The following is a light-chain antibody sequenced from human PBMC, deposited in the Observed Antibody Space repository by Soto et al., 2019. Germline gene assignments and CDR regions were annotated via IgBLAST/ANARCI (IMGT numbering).Light chain of an antibody. Sequence: DIVMTQTPLSSPVTLGQPASISCRSSQSLVHRRGNTYLSWLHQRPGQPPRLLIYQISNRFSGVPDRFSGSGAGTNFTLKISRVEAEDVGIYYCLQATHNPWTFGQGTKVEIK. CDR1: QSLVHRRGNTY. CDR2: QIS. J-gene: IGKJ1*01. CDR3: LQATHNPWT. V-gene: IGKV2-24*01.